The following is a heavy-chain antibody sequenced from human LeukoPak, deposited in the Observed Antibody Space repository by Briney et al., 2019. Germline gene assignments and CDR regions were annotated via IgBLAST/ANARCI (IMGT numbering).Heavy chain of an antibody. J-gene: IGHJ4*02. V-gene: IGHV1-69*13. CDR1: GGTFSTYA. Sequence: SVKVYCKASGGTFSTYAISWVRQAPGQGLEWMGGIIPIFGTANYAQKFQGRVTITADESTSTAYMELSSLRSEDTAVYYCASKRGYSYGFDYWGQGTLVTVSS. CDR3: ASKRGYSYGFDY. D-gene: IGHD5-18*01. CDR2: IIPIFGTA.